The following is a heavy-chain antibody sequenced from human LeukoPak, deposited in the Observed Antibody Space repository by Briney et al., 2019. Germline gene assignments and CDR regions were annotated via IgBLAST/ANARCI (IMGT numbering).Heavy chain of an antibody. Sequence: GASVKVSYKASGYTFSSYDINWVRQATGQGGERMGWKNPNSGRTGFAQKFQGRLTMTTDTSISTAYMELSSLTSEDTAVYYCARGPVRTHGMDVWGQGTTVTVSS. CDR1: GYTFSSYD. J-gene: IGHJ6*02. CDR3: ARGPVRTHGMDV. CDR2: KNPNSGRT. V-gene: IGHV1-8*01.